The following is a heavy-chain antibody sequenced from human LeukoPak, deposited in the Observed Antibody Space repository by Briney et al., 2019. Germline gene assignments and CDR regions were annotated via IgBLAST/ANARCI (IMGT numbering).Heavy chain of an antibody. V-gene: IGHV1-2*02. Sequence: GASVTVSCKASGYTFTGYYMHWVRQAPGQGLEWMGWINPNSGGTNYAQKFQGRVTMTRDTSISTAYMELSRLRSDDTAVYYCARVRAYGSGSYGVYYGMDVWGQGTTVTVSS. CDR3: ARVRAYGSGSYGVYYGMDV. CDR2: INPNSGGT. CDR1: GYTFTGYY. D-gene: IGHD3-10*01. J-gene: IGHJ6*02.